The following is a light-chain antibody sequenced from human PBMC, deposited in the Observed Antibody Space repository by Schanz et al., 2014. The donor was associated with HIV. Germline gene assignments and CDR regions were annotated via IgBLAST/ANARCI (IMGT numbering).Light chain of an antibody. J-gene: IGLJ3*02. CDR1: SSNIGAGYD. V-gene: IGLV1-40*01. CDR3: ATWDDSLEGWV. Sequence: QSVLTQPPSVSGAPGQRVTISCTGSSSNIGAGYDVHWDQQLPGTAPKLLTYGNSNRPSGVPDRFSGSQSGTSASLAISGLQSEDESDFFCATWDDSLEGWVFGGGTKLTVL. CDR2: GNS.